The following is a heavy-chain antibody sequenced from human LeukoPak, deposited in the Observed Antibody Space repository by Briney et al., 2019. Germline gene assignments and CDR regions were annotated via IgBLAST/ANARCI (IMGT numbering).Heavy chain of an antibody. CDR3: ARVVSSVYYYMDV. J-gene: IGHJ6*03. CDR2: IYHSGST. V-gene: IGHV4-38-2*02. CDR1: GYSISSGYY. D-gene: IGHD2/OR15-2a*01. Sequence: SETLSLTCTVSGYSISSGYYWGWIRQPPGKGLEWIGSIYHSGSTYYNPSLKSRVTISVDTSKNQFSLKLSSVTAADTAVYYCARVVSSVYYYMDVWGKGTSVTVSS.